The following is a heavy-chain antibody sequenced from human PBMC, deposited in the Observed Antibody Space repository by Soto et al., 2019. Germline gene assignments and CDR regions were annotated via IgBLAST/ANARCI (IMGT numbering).Heavy chain of an antibody. V-gene: IGHV3-30*18. CDR3: AKDRGPYDSSGYYQDY. Sequence: PGGSMRLSCAASGLTFRSYGMHWVRQAPGKGLEWVAVISYDGSNKYYADSVKGRFTISRDNSKNTLYLQMNSLRAEDTAVYYCAKDRGPYDSSGYYQDYWGQGTLVTV. CDR1: GLTFRSYG. J-gene: IGHJ4*02. D-gene: IGHD3-22*01. CDR2: ISYDGSNK.